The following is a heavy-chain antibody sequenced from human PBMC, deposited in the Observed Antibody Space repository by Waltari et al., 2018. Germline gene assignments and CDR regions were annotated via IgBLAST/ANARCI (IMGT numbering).Heavy chain of an antibody. J-gene: IGHJ4*02. CDR1: GGSISSYY. CDR2: IYYSGST. Sequence: QVQLQESGPGLVKPSETLSLTCTVSGGSISSYYCSWIRQPPGKGLEWIGYIYYSGSTNYNPSLKSRVTISVDTSKNQFSLKLSSVTAADTAVYYCARARWELLFGFDYWGQGTLVTVSS. CDR3: ARARWELLFGFDY. D-gene: IGHD1-26*01. V-gene: IGHV4-59*01.